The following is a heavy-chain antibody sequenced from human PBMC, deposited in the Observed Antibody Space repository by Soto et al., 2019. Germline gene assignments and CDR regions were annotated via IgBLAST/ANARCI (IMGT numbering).Heavy chain of an antibody. CDR3: ARALLGSTHDY. CDR1: GYTFTSYA. D-gene: IGHD3-10*01. CDR2: ITTYNGDT. J-gene: IGHJ4*02. Sequence: QVQLVQSGAEVKKPGASVKVSCKASGYTFTSYAISWVRQAPGQGLEWRGWITTYNGDTNYTQKVRGRVTMTTDTSTSTAYMELRSLRSDDTAVYYCARALLGSTHDYWGQGTLVTVSS. V-gene: IGHV1-18*01.